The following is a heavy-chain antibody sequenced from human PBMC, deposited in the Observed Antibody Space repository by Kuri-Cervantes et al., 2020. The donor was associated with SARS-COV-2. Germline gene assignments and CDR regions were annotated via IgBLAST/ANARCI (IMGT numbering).Heavy chain of an antibody. J-gene: IGHJ5*02. CDR2: IYTSGST. V-gene: IGHV4-4*07. Sequence: ESLKISCTVSGGSISSYYWSWIRQPAGKGLEWIGRIYTSGSTNYNPSLKSRVTMSVDTSKNQFSLKLSSVTAADTAVYYCARAGYSSTRGWFDPWGQGTLVTVSS. D-gene: IGHD6-13*01. CDR1: GGSISSYY. CDR3: ARAGYSSTRGWFDP.